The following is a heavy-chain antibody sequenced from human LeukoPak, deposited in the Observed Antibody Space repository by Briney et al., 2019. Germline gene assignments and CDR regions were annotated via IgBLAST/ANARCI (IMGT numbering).Heavy chain of an antibody. Sequence: ASVTVSCKASGGTFSSYAISWVRQAPGQGLEWMGWINTNTGNPTYAQGFTGRFVFSLDTSVSTAYLQISSLKAEDTAVYYCTWVVPADRYYYYGMDVWGQGTTVTVSS. V-gene: IGHV7-4-1*02. CDR2: INTNTGNP. D-gene: IGHD2-2*01. J-gene: IGHJ6*02. CDR1: GGTFSSYA. CDR3: TWVVPADRYYYYGMDV.